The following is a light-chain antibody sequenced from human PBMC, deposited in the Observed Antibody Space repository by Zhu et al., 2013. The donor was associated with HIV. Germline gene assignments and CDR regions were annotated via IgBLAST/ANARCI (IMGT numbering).Light chain of an antibody. CDR2: RTS. CDR1: QSIGAF. Sequence: IQMTQSPSSLSASVGDTITLTCRASQSIGAFLNWYQHKPGSAPSLLIHRTSTLESGVPSRFSASGLETHFSLTISNLQPEDFATYSCQQTYGTPWTFGQGPAWK. J-gene: IGKJ1*01. V-gene: IGKV1-39*01. CDR3: QQTYGTPWT.